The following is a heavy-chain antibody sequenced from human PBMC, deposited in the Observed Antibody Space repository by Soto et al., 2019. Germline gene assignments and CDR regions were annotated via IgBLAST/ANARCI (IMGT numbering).Heavy chain of an antibody. V-gene: IGHV3-23*01. CDR2: FSGSGGNI. CDR1: GFTFSTHA. J-gene: IGHJ6*02. D-gene: IGHD2-2*01. Sequence: GGSLRLSCVASGFTFSTHAMSWVRQAPGKGLEWVSTFSGSGGNIYYAESVKGRLTISRDDSKNTLYLQMNSLRVEDTAVYYCAKDPPWTVGPLAMDGWGQGTTVTVS. CDR3: AKDPPWTVGPLAMDG.